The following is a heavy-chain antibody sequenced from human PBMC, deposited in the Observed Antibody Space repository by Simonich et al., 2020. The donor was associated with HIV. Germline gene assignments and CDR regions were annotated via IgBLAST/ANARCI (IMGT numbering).Heavy chain of an antibody. V-gene: IGHV4-34*01. D-gene: IGHD3-22*01. J-gene: IGHJ6*03. Sequence: QVQLQQWGAGLLKPSETLSLTCAVYGGSFSGYYWSWIRQPPGKGLEWIGEINHSGRTNDNPSLKSRVTISVDTAKNQFSLKLSSVTAADTAVYYCARGFHPDYYDSSGYYEDYYYYYYMDVWGKGTTVTVSS. CDR1: GGSFSGYY. CDR2: INHSGRT. CDR3: ARGFHPDYYDSSGYYEDYYYYYYMDV.